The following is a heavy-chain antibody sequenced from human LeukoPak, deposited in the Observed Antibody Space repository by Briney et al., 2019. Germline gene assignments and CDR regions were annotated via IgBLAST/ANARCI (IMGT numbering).Heavy chain of an antibody. CDR3: ARGPRITLVRGGQWYFYMDV. V-gene: IGHV1-69*13. CDR1: GGTFSSYA. D-gene: IGHD3-10*01. CDR2: IIPIFGTA. J-gene: IGHJ6*03. Sequence: ASVKVSCKASGGTFSSYAISWVRQAPGQGLEWMGGIIPIFGTANYAQKFQGRVTISADESTSIAYMELSSLTSEDTAVYYCARGPRITLVRGGQWYFYMDVWGKGTTVTVSS.